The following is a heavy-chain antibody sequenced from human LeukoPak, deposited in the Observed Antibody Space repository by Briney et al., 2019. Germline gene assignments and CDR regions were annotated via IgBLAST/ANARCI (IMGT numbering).Heavy chain of an antibody. CDR1: GGSISSAVYS. CDR3: ARVDRYHEFFQN. V-gene: IGHV4-31*11. Sequence: PSETLSLTCAVSGGSISSAVYSWSWIRQYPGKGLEWLGSMYYSGSTYSNPSRKSRLTISVDTSKNQFSLKVTSVPAADKAVYYCARVDRYHEFFQNWGQGTLVTVSS. CDR2: MYYSGST. D-gene: IGHD1-14*01. J-gene: IGHJ1*01.